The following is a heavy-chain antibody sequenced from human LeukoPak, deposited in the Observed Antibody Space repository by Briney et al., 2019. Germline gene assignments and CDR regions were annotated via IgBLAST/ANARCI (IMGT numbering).Heavy chain of an antibody. CDR1: GYTLTSYY. Sequence: GASVKVSCKASGYTLTSYYMHWVRQAPGQGLEWMGIINPSDGSTNYAQKFQGRVTMIRDTSTSTVYMELSSLRSEDTAVYYCARGPTRLRFDFWGQGTLVTVSS. CDR2: INPSDGST. V-gene: IGHV1-46*01. J-gene: IGHJ4*02. CDR3: ARGPTRLRFDF.